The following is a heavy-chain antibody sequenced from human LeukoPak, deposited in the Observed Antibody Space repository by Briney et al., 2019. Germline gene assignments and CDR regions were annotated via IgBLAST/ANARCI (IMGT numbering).Heavy chain of an antibody. CDR2: VYYSGST. CDR3: ARSEEMAALFDY. V-gene: IGHV4-59*01. CDR1: SDSISPYY. J-gene: IGHJ4*02. D-gene: IGHD5-24*01. Sequence: SETLSLTCTVSSDSISPYYWSWIRQSPGAGLEWIGCVYYSGSTTYNPSLKSRVTISIDTSKNQFSLKLTSVTAADTAMYYCARSEEMAALFDYWGQGTLVTVSS.